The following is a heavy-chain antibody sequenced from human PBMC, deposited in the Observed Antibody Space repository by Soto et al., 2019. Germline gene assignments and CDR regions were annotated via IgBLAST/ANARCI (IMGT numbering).Heavy chain of an antibody. D-gene: IGHD3-3*01. CDR1: GFTFSSYW. Sequence: PGGSLRLSCAASGFTFSSYWMSWVRQAPGKGLEWVANIKQDGSEKYYVDSVKGRFTISRDNAKNSLYLQMNSLRAEDTAVYYCARAYYDFWSGYYTYYYYGMDVWRQGTTVTVSS. CDR3: ARAYYDFWSGYYTYYYYGMDV. V-gene: IGHV3-7*05. J-gene: IGHJ6*02. CDR2: IKQDGSEK.